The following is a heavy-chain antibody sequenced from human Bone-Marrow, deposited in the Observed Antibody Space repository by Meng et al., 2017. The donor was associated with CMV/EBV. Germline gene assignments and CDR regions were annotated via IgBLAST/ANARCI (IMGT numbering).Heavy chain of an antibody. J-gene: IGHJ6*02. CDR3: ARTIGDIVVVPAAMEVYYYYGMDV. D-gene: IGHD2-2*01. Sequence: ESLKISCAASGFTFSSYSMNWVRQAPGKGLEWVSSISSSSSYIYYADSVKGRFTISRDNAKNSLYLQMNSLRAEDTAVYYCARTIGDIVVVPAAMEVYYYYGMDVWGQGTTVTVSS. CDR1: GFTFSSYS. V-gene: IGHV3-21*01. CDR2: ISSSSSYI.